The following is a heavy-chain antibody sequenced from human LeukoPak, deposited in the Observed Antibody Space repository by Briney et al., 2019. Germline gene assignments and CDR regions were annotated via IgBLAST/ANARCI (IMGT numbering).Heavy chain of an antibody. CDR1: GGSISSGGYY. CDR2: IYYSGST. Sequence: SQTLSLTCTVSGGSISSGGYYWSWIRQHPGKGLEWIGYIYYSGSTYYNPSLKSRVTISVDTSKNQFSLKLSSVTAADTDVYYCARARGLFVVVPAAGPVDYWGQGTLVTVSS. V-gene: IGHV4-31*03. CDR3: ARARGLFVVVPAAGPVDY. J-gene: IGHJ4*02. D-gene: IGHD2-2*01.